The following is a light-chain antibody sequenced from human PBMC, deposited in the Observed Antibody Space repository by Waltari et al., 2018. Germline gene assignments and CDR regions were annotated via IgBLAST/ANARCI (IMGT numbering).Light chain of an antibody. CDR3: SSFADDYNFL. CDR2: EVK. V-gene: IGLV2-14*01. J-gene: IGLJ2*01. Sequence: QAVLTQPPSVSGSPGQSVTISCTGTASDIVSYDRFLWFQHYPGKAPKLMIYEVKYRPSGVSDRFFGSKSGNTASLIISGLQAEDEADYFCSSFADDYNFLFGRGTHLTVL. CDR1: ASDIVSYDR.